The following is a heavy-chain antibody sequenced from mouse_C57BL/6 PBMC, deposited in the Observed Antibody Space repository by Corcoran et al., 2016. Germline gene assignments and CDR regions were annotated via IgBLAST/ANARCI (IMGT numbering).Heavy chain of an antibody. CDR1: GYTFTTYG. CDR3: ARRSSYCWYGDV. J-gene: IGHJ1*03. CDR2: INTYSGVP. D-gene: IGHD1-1*01. V-gene: IGHV9-3*01. Sequence: QIQLVQSGPELKKPGETVKISCKASGYTFTTYGMSWVKQAPGKGLKWMGWINTYSGVPTYADDFKGRFAFSLETSASTAYLQINNLKKEDTATYFCARRSSYCWYGDVWGTGTTVTVSS.